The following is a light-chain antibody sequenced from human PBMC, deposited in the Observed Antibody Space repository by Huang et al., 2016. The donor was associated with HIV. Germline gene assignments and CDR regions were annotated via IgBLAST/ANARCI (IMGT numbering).Light chain of an antibody. CDR2: EAS. Sequence: DIQMTQSSSTLSASVGDRVTIACRASQSVSTWLAWYQQKPGRAPNLLIYEASTLESGVPSRFSGGGSGTDFALTISSLQPDDFATYYCQQYKSFPWTFGQGTKVEV. J-gene: IGKJ1*01. CDR1: QSVSTW. CDR3: QQYKSFPWT. V-gene: IGKV1-5*03.